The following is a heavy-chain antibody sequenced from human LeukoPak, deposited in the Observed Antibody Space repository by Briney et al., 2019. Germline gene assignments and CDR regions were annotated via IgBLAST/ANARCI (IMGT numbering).Heavy chain of an antibody. Sequence: GGSLRLSRAASGFTVSTYYMTWIRQAPGKGLKCVSVIYSGGSTYYADSVKGRFTVSRDNSKNTLYLQMNSLRAEDTAMYYCARGLGYCTSTTCLLPFDYWGQGTLVTVSS. CDR2: IYSGGST. V-gene: IGHV3-53*01. CDR1: GFTVSTYY. D-gene: IGHD2-2*01. J-gene: IGHJ4*02. CDR3: ARGLGYCTSTTCLLPFDY.